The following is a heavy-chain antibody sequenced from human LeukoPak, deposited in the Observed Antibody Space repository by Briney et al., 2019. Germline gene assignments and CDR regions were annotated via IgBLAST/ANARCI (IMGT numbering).Heavy chain of an antibody. J-gene: IGHJ4*02. CDR3: AKGLDGSGSYSPLDY. Sequence: GGSLRLSCAASGFTFSSFAMDWVRQAPGKGLEWVSAIGGSGGSTYYADSVKGRFTISRDTSKNAVYLQMNSLRVEDTAVYYCAKGLDGSGSYSPLDYWGQGTLVTVSS. CDR1: GFTFSSFA. D-gene: IGHD3-10*01. V-gene: IGHV3-23*01. CDR2: IGGSGGST.